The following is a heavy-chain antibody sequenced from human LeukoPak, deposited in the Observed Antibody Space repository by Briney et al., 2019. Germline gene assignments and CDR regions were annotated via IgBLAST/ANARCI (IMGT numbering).Heavy chain of an antibody. CDR1: GFTFSSYA. D-gene: IGHD4-23*01. J-gene: IGHJ5*02. V-gene: IGHV3-23*01. CDR2: ISGSGGST. Sequence: PGGSLRLSCAASGFTFSSYAMSWVRQAPGKGLEWVSAISGSGGSTYYADSVKGRFTISRDNSKNTLYLQMNSLRAEATAVYYCTKEAGGYGGNPIDPWGQGTLVTVSS. CDR3: TKEAGGYGGNPIDP.